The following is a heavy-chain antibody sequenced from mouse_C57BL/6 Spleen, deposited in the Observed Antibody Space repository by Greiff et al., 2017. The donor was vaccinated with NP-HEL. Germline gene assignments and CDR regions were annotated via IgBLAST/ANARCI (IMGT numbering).Heavy chain of an antibody. CDR3: ASYYYEGYFDY. D-gene: IGHD1-1*01. J-gene: IGHJ2*01. CDR1: GYSITSGYY. CDR2: ISYDGSN. V-gene: IGHV3-6*01. Sequence: EVKLQESGPGLVKPSQSLSLTCSVTGYSITSGYYWNWIRQFPGNKLEWMGYISYDGSNNYNPSLKNRISITRDTSKNQFFLKLNSVTTEDTATYYCASYYYEGYFDYWGQGTTLTVSS.